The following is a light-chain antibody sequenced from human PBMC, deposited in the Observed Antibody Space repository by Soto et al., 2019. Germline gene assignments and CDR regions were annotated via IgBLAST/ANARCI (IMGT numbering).Light chain of an antibody. CDR2: EVG. V-gene: IGLV2-14*01. Sequence: QSALTQPASVSGSPGQSITISCTGTSSDVGGYNYVSWYQQHPGKAPKLMIYEVGNRPSGVSNRFSGSKSGNTASLTISGLQAEDEADYYCSSYTSSSTPVFGGGPKLTVL. CDR1: SSDVGGYNY. CDR3: SSYTSSSTPV. J-gene: IGLJ3*02.